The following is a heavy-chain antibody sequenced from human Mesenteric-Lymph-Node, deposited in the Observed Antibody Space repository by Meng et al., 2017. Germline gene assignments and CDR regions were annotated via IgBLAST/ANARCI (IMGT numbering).Heavy chain of an antibody. Sequence: GESLKISCADSGFTFINYWMHWVRQVPGKGLVWVSRINSDGSRTTYADSVKGRFTISRDNAKNTLYLQMNSLRVEDTAVYYCTRGGKSGEPMIEGFDIWGQGTMVTVSS. V-gene: IGHV3-74*01. J-gene: IGHJ3*02. CDR3: TRGGKSGEPMIEGFDI. D-gene: IGHD2-21*01. CDR1: GFTFINYW. CDR2: INSDGSRT.